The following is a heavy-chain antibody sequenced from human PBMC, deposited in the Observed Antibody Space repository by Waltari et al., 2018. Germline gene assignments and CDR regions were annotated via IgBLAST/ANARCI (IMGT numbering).Heavy chain of an antibody. CDR2: ISSSSSTI. V-gene: IGHV3-48*01. Sequence: EMQLVESGGGLVQPGGSLRLSCAASGFTFSSYSMNWVRQAPGKGLEWVSYISSSSSTIYYADSVKGRFTISRDNAKNSLDLQMNSLRAEDTAVYYCARAYYYDSSGYYSKRDYYYYGMDVWGQGTTVTVSS. D-gene: IGHD3-22*01. CDR3: ARAYYYDSSGYYSKRDYYYYGMDV. CDR1: GFTFSSYS. J-gene: IGHJ6*02.